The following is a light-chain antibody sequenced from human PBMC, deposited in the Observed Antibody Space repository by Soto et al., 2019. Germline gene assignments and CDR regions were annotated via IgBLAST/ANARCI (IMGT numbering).Light chain of an antibody. CDR3: QQYNNWPFS. Sequence: EILMTQSPCTLSVSPGERATLSCGAGQGVTTNFAWYQQKSGQSPRLLIYDVSIRATGVPARFSGTGSETDFTLTISGLQSEDSEVYFCQQYNNWPFSFGQGTRLEIK. J-gene: IGKJ5*01. CDR2: DVS. V-gene: IGKV3-15*01. CDR1: QGVTTN.